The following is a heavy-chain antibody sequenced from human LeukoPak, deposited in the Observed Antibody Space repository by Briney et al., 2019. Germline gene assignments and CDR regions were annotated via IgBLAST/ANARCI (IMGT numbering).Heavy chain of an antibody. D-gene: IGHD2-2*02. CDR2: INPSGGST. J-gene: IGHJ5*02. CDR3: ARAQFPKYCSSTSCYIENWFDP. Sequence: ASVKVSCKASGYTFTSYYMHWVRQAPGQGLEWMGIINPSGGSTSYAQKFQGRVTMTRDTSISTAYMELSRLRSDDTAVYYCARAQFPKYCSSTSCYIENWFDPWGQGTLVTVSS. CDR1: GYTFTSYY. V-gene: IGHV1-46*01.